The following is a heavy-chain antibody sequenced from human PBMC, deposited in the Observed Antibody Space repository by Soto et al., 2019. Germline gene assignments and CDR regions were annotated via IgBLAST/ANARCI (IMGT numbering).Heavy chain of an antibody. Sequence: SVKVSCKASGGTFSSYAISWVRQAPGQGLEWMGGIIPIFGTANYAQKFQGRVTITADESTSTAYMELSSLRSEDTAVYYCAREGGSSSGHYYYYGMDVWGQGTTVTVSS. D-gene: IGHD6-6*01. CDR2: IIPIFGTA. V-gene: IGHV1-69*13. J-gene: IGHJ6*02. CDR3: AREGGSSSGHYYYYGMDV. CDR1: GGTFSSYA.